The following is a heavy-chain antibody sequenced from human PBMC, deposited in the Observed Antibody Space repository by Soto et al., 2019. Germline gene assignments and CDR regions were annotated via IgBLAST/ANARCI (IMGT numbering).Heavy chain of an antibody. Sequence: ASVKVSCKASGGTFSSYAISWVRQAPGQGLEWMGGIIPIFGTANYAQKFQGRVTITADESTSTAYMELSSLRSEDTAVYYCARSDSTSCYKEAVCWFDPWGQGTLVTVSS. J-gene: IGHJ5*02. CDR2: IIPIFGTA. V-gene: IGHV1-69*13. CDR1: GGTFSSYA. CDR3: ARSDSTSCYKEAVCWFDP. D-gene: IGHD2-2*02.